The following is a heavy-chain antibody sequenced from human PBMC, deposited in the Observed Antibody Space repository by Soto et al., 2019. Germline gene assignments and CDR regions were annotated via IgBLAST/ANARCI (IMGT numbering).Heavy chain of an antibody. CDR1: GFNFNTYS. CDR3: AGERSALPGARDAMDV. D-gene: IGHD1-26*01. CDR2: ISASGAYK. J-gene: IGHJ6*02. Sequence: GGSLRLSCAASGFNFNTYSMNWVRQAPGKGLQWVSFISASGAYKYYADSVRGRFTISRDNAKKSVFLEMNSLTADDTAIYYCAGERSALPGARDAMDVWDQGTTVTVSS. V-gene: IGHV3-21*01.